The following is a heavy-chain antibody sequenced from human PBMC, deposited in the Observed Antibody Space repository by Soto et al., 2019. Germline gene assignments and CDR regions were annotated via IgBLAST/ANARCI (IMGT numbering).Heavy chain of an antibody. CDR2: ISSSSSYI. V-gene: IGHV3-21*01. J-gene: IGHJ4*02. CDR1: GFTFSSYS. Sequence: GGSLRLSCAASGFTFSSYSMNWVRQAPGKGLEWVSSISSSSSYIYYADSVKGRLTISRDNAKNSLYLQMNSLRAEDTAVYYCARAAMYSSGWYGYWGQGTLVTVSS. D-gene: IGHD6-19*01. CDR3: ARAAMYSSGWYGY.